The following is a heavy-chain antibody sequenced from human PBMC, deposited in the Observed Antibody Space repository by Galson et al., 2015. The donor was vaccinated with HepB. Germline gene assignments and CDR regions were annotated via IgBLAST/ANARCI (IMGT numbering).Heavy chain of an antibody. J-gene: IGHJ4*02. CDR1: GFTFSSYS. CDR2: ISSSSSTI. V-gene: IGHV3-48*01. D-gene: IGHD4-17*01. Sequence: SLRLSCAASGFTFSSYSMNWVRQAPGKGLEWVSYISSSSSTIYYADSVKGRFTISRDNAKNSLYLQMNSLRAEDTAVYYCVRDWGGYGARGGYWGQGTLVTVSS. CDR3: VRDWGGYGARGGY.